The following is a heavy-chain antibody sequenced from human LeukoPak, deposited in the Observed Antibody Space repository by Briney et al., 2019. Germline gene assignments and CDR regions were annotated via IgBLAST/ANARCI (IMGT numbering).Heavy chain of an antibody. Sequence: GRSLRLSYAASGLPFRRYSKNCARQAPRKGLECVSSISSSSSYKYYTDSVKDRHTISRDNAKNSLYLQMNSLRAEDTAVYFCARGGAQAAGIDLWGQGTLVTVSS. CDR2: ISSSSSYK. CDR3: ARGGAQAAGIDL. V-gene: IGHV3-21*01. CDR1: GLPFRRYS. J-gene: IGHJ5*02. D-gene: IGHD6-13*01.